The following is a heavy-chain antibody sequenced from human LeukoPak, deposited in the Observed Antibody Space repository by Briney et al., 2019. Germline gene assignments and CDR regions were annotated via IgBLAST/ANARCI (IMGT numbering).Heavy chain of an antibody. CDR1: GFTFSSSW. D-gene: IGHD1-26*01. CDR3: GRALGSPLDY. Sequence: PGGSLRLSCAASGFTFSSSWMFWVRQPPGKGLVWVSHINGDGSRTGFADSVKGRVTISRDNAKNTLYLQMNSLRVEDTAVYYCGRALGSPLDYWGQGTLVTVSS. J-gene: IGHJ4*02. CDR2: INGDGSRT. V-gene: IGHV3-74*01.